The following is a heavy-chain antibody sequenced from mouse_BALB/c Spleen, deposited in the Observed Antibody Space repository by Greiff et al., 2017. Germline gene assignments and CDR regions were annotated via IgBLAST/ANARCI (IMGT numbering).Heavy chain of an antibody. Sequence: VQLQQSGAELVRSGASVKLSCTASGFNIKDYYMHWVKQRPEQGLEWIGWIDPENGDTEYAPKFQGKATMTADTSSNTAYLQLSSLTSEDTAVYYCALITTVVVPYAMDYWGQGTSVTVSS. CDR2: IDPENGDT. J-gene: IGHJ4*01. CDR3: ALITTVVVPYAMDY. V-gene: IGHV14-4*02. D-gene: IGHD1-1*01. CDR1: GFNIKDYY.